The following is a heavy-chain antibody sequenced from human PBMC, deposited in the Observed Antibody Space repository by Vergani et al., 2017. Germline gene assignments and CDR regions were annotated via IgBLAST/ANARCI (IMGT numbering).Heavy chain of an antibody. Sequence: QVQLVQSGAEVKKPGSSGKVSCKASGGTFSSYAISWVRQAPGQGLEWMGGIIPIFGTANYAQKFQGRVTITADAATSTAYMELSSLRSEDTAVYYCARDGYYYGSGSTTFDYWGQGTLVTVSS. J-gene: IGHJ4*02. V-gene: IGHV1-69*01. CDR2: IIPIFGTA. CDR3: ARDGYYYGSGSTTFDY. CDR1: GGTFSSYA. D-gene: IGHD3-10*01.